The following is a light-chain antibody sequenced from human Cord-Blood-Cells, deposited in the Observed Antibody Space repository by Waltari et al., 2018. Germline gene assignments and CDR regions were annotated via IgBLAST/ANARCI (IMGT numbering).Light chain of an antibody. CDR3: AAWDDSLNGRV. Sequence: QSVLTQPPSASGTPGQRVTISCSGSSPNIGSNTVNWYQQLPGTAPKLLIYSNNPRPSGVPDRFSGSKSGTSASLAISGLQSEDEADYYCAAWDDSLNGRVFGGGTKLTVL. CDR1: SPNIGSNT. CDR2: SNN. V-gene: IGLV1-44*01. J-gene: IGLJ3*02.